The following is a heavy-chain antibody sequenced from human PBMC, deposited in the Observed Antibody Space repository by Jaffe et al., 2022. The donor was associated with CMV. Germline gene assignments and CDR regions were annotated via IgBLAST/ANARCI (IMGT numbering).Heavy chain of an antibody. Sequence: EVQLVESGGGLVQPGRSLRLSCAASGFTFDDYAMHWVRQAPGKGLEWVSGISWNSGSIGYADSVKGRFTISRDNAKNSLYLQMNSLRAEDTALYYCAKDTFGEGNDNWFDPWGQGTLVTVSS. CDR1: GFTFDDYA. V-gene: IGHV3-9*01. J-gene: IGHJ5*02. CDR2: ISWNSGSI. CDR3: AKDTFGEGNDNWFDP. D-gene: IGHD1-1*01.